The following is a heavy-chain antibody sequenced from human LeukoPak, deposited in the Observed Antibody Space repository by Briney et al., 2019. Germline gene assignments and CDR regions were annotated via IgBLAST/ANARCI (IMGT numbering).Heavy chain of an antibody. CDR1: GGSISSGGYY. J-gene: IGHJ4*02. CDR2: IYYSGST. D-gene: IGHD3-3*01. CDR3: ARAGGFFSPFGY. V-gene: IGHV4-31*03. Sequence: SETLSLTCTVSGGSISSGGYYWSRIRQHPGKGLEWIGYIYYSGSTYYNPPLKSRVTISVDTSKNQFSLKLSSVTAADTAVYYCARAGGFFSPFGYWGQGTLVTVSS.